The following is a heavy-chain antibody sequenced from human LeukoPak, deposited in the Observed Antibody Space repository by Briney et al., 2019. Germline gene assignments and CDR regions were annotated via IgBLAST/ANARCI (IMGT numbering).Heavy chain of an antibody. CDR2: LYPGDSDT. CDR1: GYSFTSYW. J-gene: IGHJ3*02. CDR3: ARIRPQDAFDI. Sequence: GESLKISCKGSGYSFTSYWIAWVRQMPGKGLEWMGILYPGDSDTRYSPSFQGQVTISADKSIKTAFLQWSSLKASDTAMYYCARIRPQDAFDIWGQGTTVTVSS. V-gene: IGHV5-51*01.